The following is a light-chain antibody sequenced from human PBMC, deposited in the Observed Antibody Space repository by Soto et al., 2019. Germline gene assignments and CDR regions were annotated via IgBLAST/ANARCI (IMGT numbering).Light chain of an antibody. Sequence: DIQRPQSNSALSASVGDRVTITCRARQSVSGWLAWYQQKPGKAPKLLIYAASNLQSGVPSRFSGSGSGTDFTLTISSLQPEDFATYFCQQSYSTPPWTFGQGTKVDI. CDR1: QSVSGW. CDR3: QQSYSTPPWT. CDR2: AAS. J-gene: IGKJ1*01. V-gene: IGKV1-39*01.